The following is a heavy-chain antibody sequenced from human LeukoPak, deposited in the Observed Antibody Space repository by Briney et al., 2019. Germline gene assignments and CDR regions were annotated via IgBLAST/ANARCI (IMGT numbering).Heavy chain of an antibody. D-gene: IGHD3-22*01. CDR1: GFTFSSYS. Sequence: GGSLRLSCAASGFTFSSYSMNWVRQAPGKGLEWVSSISSSSSYMYYADSVKGRFTISRDNAKNSLYLQMNSLRAEDTAVYYCARASYYYDSSGYSPWGQGTLVTVSS. J-gene: IGHJ5*02. CDR2: ISSSSSYM. V-gene: IGHV3-21*01. CDR3: ARASYYYDSSGYSP.